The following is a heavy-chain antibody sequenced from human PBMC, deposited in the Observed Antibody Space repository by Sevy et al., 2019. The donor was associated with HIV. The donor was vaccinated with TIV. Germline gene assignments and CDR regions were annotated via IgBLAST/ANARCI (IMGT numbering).Heavy chain of an antibody. D-gene: IGHD3-22*01. CDR3: ARDRGADSSGYYYSDFDY. CDR2: ISSSSSYI. J-gene: IGHJ4*02. Sequence: GGSLRLSCAASGFTFSSYSMNWVRQAPGKGLEWVSSISSSSSYIYYADSVKGRFTISRDNAKNSLYLQMNSLRAEDTAVYYCARDRGADSSGYYYSDFDYWGQGTLVTVSS. CDR1: GFTFSSYS. V-gene: IGHV3-21*01.